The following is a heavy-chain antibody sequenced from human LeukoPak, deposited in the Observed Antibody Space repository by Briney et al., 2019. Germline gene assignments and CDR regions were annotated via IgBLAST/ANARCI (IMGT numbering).Heavy chain of an antibody. CDR2: IYSGGST. V-gene: IGHV3-53*01. D-gene: IGHD3-10*01. CDR1: GFTVSSNY. CDR3: ARGGRGSYYYGSGSYSE. Sequence: GGSLRLSCAASGFTVSSNYMSWVRQAPGKGLEWVSVIYSGGSTYYADSVKGRFTISRDNSKNTLYLQMNSLRAEDTAVYYCARGGRGSYYYGSGSYSEWGQGTLVTVSS. J-gene: IGHJ4*02.